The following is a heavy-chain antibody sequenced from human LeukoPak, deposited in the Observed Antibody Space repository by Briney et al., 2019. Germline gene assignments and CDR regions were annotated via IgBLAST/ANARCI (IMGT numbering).Heavy chain of an antibody. CDR2: INGDGSSN. D-gene: IGHD2-2*01. CDR1: GFTFSTYA. CDR3: AKRPDCSTTNCFRFEY. J-gene: IGHJ4*02. Sequence: GGSLRLSGAASGFTFSTYAMSWVRRAPGQGLEWVSSINGDGSSNYYAESVRVRFTVSTDKSKNTLYLQKDRLGAEDTAVYYCAKRPDCSTTNCFRFEYWGQGTLVTVSS. V-gene: IGHV3-23*01.